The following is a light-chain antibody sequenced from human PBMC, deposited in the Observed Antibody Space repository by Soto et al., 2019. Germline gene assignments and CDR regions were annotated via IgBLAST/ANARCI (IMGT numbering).Light chain of an antibody. CDR1: SSNIGNNY. CDR3: GTWDTSLSVV. V-gene: IGLV1-51*02. CDR2: ESD. Sequence: QSVLTQPPSVSAAPGQMVTISCSGSSSNIGNNYVSWYQQLPGTAPKLLIYESDKRPSGIPDRVSGSKSGTSATLGIAGLQTGDEADYYCGTWDTSLSVVFGGGTKLTV. J-gene: IGLJ2*01.